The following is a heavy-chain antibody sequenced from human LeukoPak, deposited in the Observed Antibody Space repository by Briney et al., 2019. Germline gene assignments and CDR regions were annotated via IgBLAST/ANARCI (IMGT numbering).Heavy chain of an antibody. J-gene: IGHJ5*02. V-gene: IGHV1-2*02. Sequence: VASVKVSCKASGYTFTGYYMHWVRQAPGQGLEWMGWINPNSGGTNYAQKFQGRVTMTRDTSISTAYMELSRLRSDDTAVYYCARVRCSSTSCYVWSGFDPWGQGTLVTVSS. CDR2: INPNSGGT. CDR3: ARVRCSSTSCYVWSGFDP. CDR1: GYTFTGYY. D-gene: IGHD2-2*01.